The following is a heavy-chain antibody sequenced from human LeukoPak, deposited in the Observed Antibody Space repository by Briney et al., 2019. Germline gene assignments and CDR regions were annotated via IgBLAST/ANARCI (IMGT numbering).Heavy chain of an antibody. CDR2: IDFSGST. CDR3: ARDHPFRLHPTYSSSGRAV. J-gene: IGHJ6*02. V-gene: IGHV4-59*01. CDR1: GGSITTYY. D-gene: IGHD2-15*01. Sequence: SETLSLTCTVSGGSITTYYWSWIRQPPGKGLEWIGYIDFSGSTYYNPSLKSRVTISIDTPRNQFSLRLNSVTAADTAVYYCARDHPFRLHPTYSSSGRAVGGQGTTVTVS.